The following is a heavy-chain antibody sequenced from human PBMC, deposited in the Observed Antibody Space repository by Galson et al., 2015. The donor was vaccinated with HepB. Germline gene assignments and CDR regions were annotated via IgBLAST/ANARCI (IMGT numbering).Heavy chain of an antibody. D-gene: IGHD1-26*01. CDR1: GGSISSYY. Sequence: EPLSLTCTVSGGSISSYYWSWIRQPPGKGLEWIGYIYYSGSTNYNPSLKSRVTISVDTSKNQFSLKLSSVTAADTAVYYCARDYSVGATRDDAFDIWGQGTMVTVSS. J-gene: IGHJ3*02. CDR2: IYYSGST. V-gene: IGHV4-59*01. CDR3: ARDYSVGATRDDAFDI.